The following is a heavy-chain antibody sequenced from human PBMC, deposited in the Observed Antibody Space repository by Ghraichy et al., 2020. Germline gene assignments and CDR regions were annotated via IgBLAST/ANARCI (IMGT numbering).Heavy chain of an antibody. CDR3: AKKKDSSGYYND. J-gene: IGHJ4*02. V-gene: IGHV3-23*01. Sequence: GGSLRLSCFISGFTFTRYAMSWVRQAPGKGLEWVSAISGSGDNTNYADPVKGRFTISRDNSKNTLFLQMNSLRVEDTATYYCAKKKDSSGYYNDWGQGTLVIVSS. D-gene: IGHD3-22*01. CDR2: ISGSGDNT. CDR1: GFTFTRYA.